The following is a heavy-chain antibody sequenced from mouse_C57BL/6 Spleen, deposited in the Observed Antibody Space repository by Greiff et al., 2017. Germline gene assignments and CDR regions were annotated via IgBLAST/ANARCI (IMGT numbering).Heavy chain of an antibody. V-gene: IGHV1-15*01. CDR1: GYTFTDYE. CDR2: IDPETGGP. Sequence: QVQLQQSGAELVRPGASVTLSCKASGYTFTDYEMHWVKQTPVHGLEWIGAIDPETGGPAYNQKFKGKAILTADKSSSTAYMELRSLTSEDSAVYYCTREGCAYWGQGTLVTVSA. J-gene: IGHJ3*01. CDR3: TREGCAY.